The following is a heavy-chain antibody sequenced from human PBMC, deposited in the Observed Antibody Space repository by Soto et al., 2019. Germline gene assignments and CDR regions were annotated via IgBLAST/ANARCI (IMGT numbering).Heavy chain of an antibody. V-gene: IGHV1-3*01. CDR2: IYPGNGDT. CDR1: GYTFTKYV. CDR3: ARAGLHWLTHFDF. J-gene: IGHJ4*02. D-gene: IGHD5-12*01. Sequence: QVQLVQSGTEVKKPGASVKVSCKASGYTFTKYVIHWERQAPGQRLEWMGGIYPGNGDTRYSERFQDRVAITRDTXASIVYMEVSGLRSEDTAVYSCARAGLHWLTHFDFWGQGTRVTVSS.